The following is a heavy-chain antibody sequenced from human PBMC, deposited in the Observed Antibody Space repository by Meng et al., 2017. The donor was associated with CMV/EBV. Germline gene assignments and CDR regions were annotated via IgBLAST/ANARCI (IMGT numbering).Heavy chain of an antibody. Sequence: GESLKISCAASGFTFSSYAMNWVRQAPGKGLEWVSYISSSGSTIYYADSVKGRFTISRDNAKNSLYLQMNSLRAEDTAVYYCARAGPYSYGYPYWGQGTLVTVSS. V-gene: IGHV3-48*03. CDR1: GFTFSSYA. J-gene: IGHJ4*02. CDR3: ARAGPYSYGYPY. D-gene: IGHD5-18*01. CDR2: ISSSGSTI.